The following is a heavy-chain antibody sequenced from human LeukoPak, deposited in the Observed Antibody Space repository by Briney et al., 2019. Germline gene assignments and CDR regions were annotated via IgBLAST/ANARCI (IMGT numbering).Heavy chain of an antibody. CDR3: ARGYSSDWYSPFDY. CDR1: GFIFSNDA. CDR2: IWFDGSNK. Sequence: QPGRSLRLSCAASGFIFSNDAMHWVRQAPGKGLEWVAFIWFDGSNKHYADSVKGRFTISRDNSEDSLYLQMNTLRAEDTAVYYCARGYSSDWYSPFDYWGQGTLVTVSS. V-gene: IGHV3-33*01. J-gene: IGHJ4*02. D-gene: IGHD6-19*01.